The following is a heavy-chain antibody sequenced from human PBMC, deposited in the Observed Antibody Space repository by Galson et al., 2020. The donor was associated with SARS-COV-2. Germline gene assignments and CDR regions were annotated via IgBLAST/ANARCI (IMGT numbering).Heavy chain of an antibody. D-gene: IGHD1-1*01. J-gene: IGHJ6*02. V-gene: IGHV3-21*01. CDR1: GFTFSSYT. Sequence: GESLKISCVASGFTFSSYTMTWVRQAPGKGLEWVSSISSSGLYIHYSDSMKGRFTVARDNTEQSLYLQLSSLSVEDTAVYYCARNLDSTGVNDYYGMDVWGQGTTVTVSS. CDR2: ISSSGLYI. CDR3: ARNLDSTGVNDYYGMDV.